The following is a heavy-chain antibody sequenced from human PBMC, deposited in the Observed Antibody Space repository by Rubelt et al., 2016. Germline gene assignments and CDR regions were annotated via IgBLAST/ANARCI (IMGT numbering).Heavy chain of an antibody. J-gene: IGHJ5*02. CDR2: INPNSGGT. CDR3: ARGLAAAGTLVP. Sequence: QVQLVQSGAEVKKPGASVKVSCKASGYTFTGYYMHWVRQAPGQGLEWMGWINPNSGGTNYAKKFQGRVTMTRNTAISTAYMELSSLRSEDTAVYYCARGLAAAGTLVPWGQGTLVTVSS. V-gene: IGHV1-2*02. D-gene: IGHD6-13*01. CDR1: GYTFTGYY.